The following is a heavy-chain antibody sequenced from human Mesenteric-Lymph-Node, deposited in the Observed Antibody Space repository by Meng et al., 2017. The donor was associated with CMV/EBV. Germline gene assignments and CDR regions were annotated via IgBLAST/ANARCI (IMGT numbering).Heavy chain of an antibody. D-gene: IGHD2-2*01. CDR2: VHQTGNT. J-gene: IGHJ4*02. Sequence: SETLSLTCAVSGVSFSSPTWWTWVRQSPGKGLEWIGEVHQTGNTNYNPSLKSRVTISVDTSKNQFSLKLSSVTAADTAVYYCASRPPECGTSCYFDYWGQGTLVTVSS. CDR3: ASRPPECGTSCYFDY. V-gene: IGHV4-4*02. CDR1: GVSFSSPTW.